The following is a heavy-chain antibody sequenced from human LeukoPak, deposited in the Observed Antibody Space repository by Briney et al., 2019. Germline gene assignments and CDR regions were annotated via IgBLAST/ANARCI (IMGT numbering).Heavy chain of an antibody. CDR1: GYTFTSYG. V-gene: IGHV1-18*01. D-gene: IGHD2-2*01. Sequence: GASVKVSCKASGYTFTSYGISWVRQAPGQGLEWMGWISAYNGNTNYAQKLQGRVTMTTDTSTSTVYMELRSLRSDDTAVYYCARVRSYCSSTSCYSFDYWGQGTLVTVSS. CDR3: ARVRSYCSSTSCYSFDY. CDR2: ISAYNGNT. J-gene: IGHJ4*02.